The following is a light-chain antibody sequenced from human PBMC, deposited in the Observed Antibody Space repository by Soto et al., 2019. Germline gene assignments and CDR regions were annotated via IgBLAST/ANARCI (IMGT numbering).Light chain of an antibody. J-gene: IGKJ2*01. Sequence: DIQMTQSPSSLSASIGDRVTISCRASQSISTDLNWYQQKPGKAPNLLLFGASTLQSGVPSRFSGRASGSEFTLTISSLQPEDFATYFCQQSYITPYTFGQGTKLEIK. CDR3: QQSYITPYT. CDR2: GAS. CDR1: QSISTD. V-gene: IGKV1-39*01.